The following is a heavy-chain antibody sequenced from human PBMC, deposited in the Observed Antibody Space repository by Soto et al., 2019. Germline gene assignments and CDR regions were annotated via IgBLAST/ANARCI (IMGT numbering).Heavy chain of an antibody. D-gene: IGHD3-10*01. V-gene: IGHV3-21*06. J-gene: IGHJ4*02. CDR1: GFTFSYYP. CDR3: AREGVHNYTEYYFDY. Sequence: GSLRLSCAASGFTFSYYPLHWVRRAPGKGLEWVSSISGIRDYIRYADSVKGRFTISRDNAKTSLYLQMNSLTAEDTAVYYCAREGVHNYTEYYFDYWGQGTLVTVSS. CDR2: ISGIRDYI.